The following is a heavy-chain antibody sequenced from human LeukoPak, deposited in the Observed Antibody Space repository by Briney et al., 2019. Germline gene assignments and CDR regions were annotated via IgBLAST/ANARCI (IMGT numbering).Heavy chain of an antibody. CDR3: ARDRYGSSWAFDI. J-gene: IGHJ3*02. CDR1: GGSISGYY. V-gene: IGHV4-59*01. CDR2: IYYSGST. Sequence: SETLSLTCTVSGGSISGYYWSWIRQPPGKGLEWIGYIYYSGSTNYTPSLKSRVTISLDTSKIQFSLKLTSVTAADTAVYYCARDRYGSSWAFDIWGQGTMVTVSS. D-gene: IGHD6-6*01.